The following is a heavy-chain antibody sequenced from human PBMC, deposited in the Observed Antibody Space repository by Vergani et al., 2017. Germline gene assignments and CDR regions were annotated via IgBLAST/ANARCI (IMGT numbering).Heavy chain of an antibody. V-gene: IGHV3-23*01. CDR3: PKSSMYQLLPPRWFDP. Sequence: EVQLLESGGGLVQPGGSLRLSCAASGFTFSSYAMSWVRQAPGKGLEWVSAISGSGGSTYYADSVKGRFTISRDNSKNTLYLQMNSLRAEDTAVYYCPKSSMYQLLPPRWFDPWGQGTLVTVSS. CDR2: ISGSGGST. CDR1: GFTFSSYA. D-gene: IGHD2-2*01. J-gene: IGHJ5*02.